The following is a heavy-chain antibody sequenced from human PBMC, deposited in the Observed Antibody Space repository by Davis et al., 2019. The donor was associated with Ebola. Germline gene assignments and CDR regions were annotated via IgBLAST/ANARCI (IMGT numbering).Heavy chain of an antibody. V-gene: IGHV3-23*01. CDR3: AKDQTAVAVENYFDY. CDR2: ISGSGGST. CDR1: GFTLSSYV. Sequence: GGSLRLSCAASGFTLSSYVMSWVRQAPGKGLEWVSVISGSGGSTHYADSVKGRFTISRDNSKNTLYLQMNSLRGEDTAVYYCAKDQTAVAVENYFDYWGQGTLVTVSS. D-gene: IGHD6-19*01. J-gene: IGHJ4*02.